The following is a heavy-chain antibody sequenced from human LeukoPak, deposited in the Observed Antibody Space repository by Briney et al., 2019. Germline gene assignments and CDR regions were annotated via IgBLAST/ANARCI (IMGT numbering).Heavy chain of an antibody. D-gene: IGHD6-6*01. CDR2: IYSGDNT. CDR1: GFTVSSNY. J-gene: IGHJ4*02. Sequence: PGGSLRLSCAASGFTVSSNYMSWVRQAPGKGLEWVSIIYSGDNTYYADFVKGRFTISRDNSKNTLYLQMNSLRAEDTAVYYCARGKGSSSPYYFDYWGQGTLVTVSS. CDR3: ARGKGSSSPYYFDY. V-gene: IGHV3-66*01.